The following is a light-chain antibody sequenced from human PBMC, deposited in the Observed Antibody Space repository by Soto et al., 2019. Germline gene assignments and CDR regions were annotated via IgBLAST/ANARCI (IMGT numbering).Light chain of an antibody. V-gene: IGKV4-1*01. J-gene: IGKJ2*01. CDR3: QQYESTPPT. Sequence: DIVMTQSPDSLAVSLGERATINCKSSQSVLYSSNNKNYLAWYQQRPGQPPKLLIYWASTRGSGVPDRFSGSGSGTDFTLTITSLQAEDAAVYYCQQYESTPPTFGQGTKLEIK. CDR2: WAS. CDR1: QSVLYSSNNKNY.